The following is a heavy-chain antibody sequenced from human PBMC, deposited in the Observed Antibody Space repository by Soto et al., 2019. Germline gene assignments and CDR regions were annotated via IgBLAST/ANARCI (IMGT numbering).Heavy chain of an antibody. J-gene: IGHJ5*02. CDR3: AREGEMATIEGYNWFDP. D-gene: IGHD5-12*01. CDR2: ISSSSSYI. CDR1: GFTFSSYS. V-gene: IGHV3-21*01. Sequence: EVQLVVSGGGLVKPGGSLRLSCAASGFTFSSYSMNWVRQAPGKGLEWVSSISSSSSYIYYADSVKGRFTISRDNAKNSLYLQMNSLRAEDTAVYYCAREGEMATIEGYNWFDPWGQGTLVTVSS.